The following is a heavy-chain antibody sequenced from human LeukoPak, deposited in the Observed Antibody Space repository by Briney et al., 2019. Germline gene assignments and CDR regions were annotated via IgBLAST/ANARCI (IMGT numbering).Heavy chain of an antibody. V-gene: IGHV3-49*04. Sequence: GGSLRLSCTASGFTFVDYAVSWVRQVPGRGLEWVGFIRSKAYGGTSEYAASVKGRLTISRDDSKSIAYLQMNSLKTEDTAVYYCTRDYGDYKGDYWGQGTLVTVSS. D-gene: IGHD4-17*01. CDR2: IRSKAYGGTS. CDR3: TRDYGDYKGDY. J-gene: IGHJ4*02. CDR1: GFTFVDYA.